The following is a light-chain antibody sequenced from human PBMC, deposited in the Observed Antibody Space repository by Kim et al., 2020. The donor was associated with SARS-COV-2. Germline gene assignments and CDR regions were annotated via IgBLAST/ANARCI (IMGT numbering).Light chain of an antibody. J-gene: IGLJ2*01. CDR3: NSRDSSGNHPV. Sequence: ALGQRVRITYQGDSLRSYYASWYQQKPGQAPVHVIYGKNNRPSGIPDRFSGSSSGNTASLTIPGAQAEDEADYYCNSRDSSGNHPVFGGGTQLTVL. V-gene: IGLV3-19*01. CDR1: SLRSYY. CDR2: GKN.